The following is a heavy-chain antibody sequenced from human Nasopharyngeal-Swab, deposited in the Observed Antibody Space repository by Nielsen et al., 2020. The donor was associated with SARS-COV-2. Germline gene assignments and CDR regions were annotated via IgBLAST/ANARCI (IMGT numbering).Heavy chain of an antibody. CDR1: GFTFSSYS. V-gene: IGHV3-21*01. D-gene: IGHD3-3*01. Sequence: GESLKISCAASGFTFSSYSMNWVRQAPGKGLEWVSSISSSSSYIYYADSVKGRFTISRDNAKNSLYLQMNSLRAEDTAVYYCARSRLTIFGVVIGPFDYWGQGTLVTVSS. CDR2: ISSSSSYI. CDR3: ARSRLTIFGVVIGPFDY. J-gene: IGHJ4*02.